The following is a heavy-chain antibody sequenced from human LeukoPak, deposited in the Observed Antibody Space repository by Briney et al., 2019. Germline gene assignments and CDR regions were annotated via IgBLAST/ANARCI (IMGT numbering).Heavy chain of an antibody. D-gene: IGHD5-18*01. Sequence: GGPLRLSCAASGFTFSSYAMSWVRQAPGKGLEWVSAISGSGGSTYYADSVKGRFTISRDNSKNTLYLQMNSLRAEDTAVYYCAKGRRSYGCLDYWGQGTLVTVSS. CDR1: GFTFSSYA. CDR3: AKGRRSYGCLDY. J-gene: IGHJ4*02. CDR2: ISGSGGST. V-gene: IGHV3-23*01.